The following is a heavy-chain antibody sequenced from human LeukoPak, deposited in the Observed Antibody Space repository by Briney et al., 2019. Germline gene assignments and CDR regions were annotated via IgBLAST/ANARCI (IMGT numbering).Heavy chain of an antibody. J-gene: IGHJ4*02. D-gene: IGHD5-12*01. CDR2: INPNSGGT. CDR1: GYTFTSYD. Sequence: ASVKVSCKASGYTFTSYDINWVRQATGQGLEWMGWINPNSGGTNYAQKFQGRVTMTRDTSISTAYMELSRLRSEDTAVYYCAGGGESGYDSGYWGQGTLVTVSS. CDR3: AGGGESGYDSGY. V-gene: IGHV1-2*02.